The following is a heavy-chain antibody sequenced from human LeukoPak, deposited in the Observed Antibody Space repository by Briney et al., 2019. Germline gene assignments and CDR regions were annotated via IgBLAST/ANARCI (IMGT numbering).Heavy chain of an antibody. J-gene: IGHJ4*02. CDR3: SRDPRGGEYYDSSGYSLGC. D-gene: IGHD3-22*01. V-gene: IGHV1-18*01. Sequence: ASVKVSCKASGYTFTSYGISWVRQAPGQGLESMGWISAYNGNTNYAQNLQGRVTMTTDTSTSRAYMELRSMRSDDTAVYYCSRDPRGGEYYDSSGYSLGCWGQGTLVTVSS. CDR1: GYTFTSYG. CDR2: ISAYNGNT.